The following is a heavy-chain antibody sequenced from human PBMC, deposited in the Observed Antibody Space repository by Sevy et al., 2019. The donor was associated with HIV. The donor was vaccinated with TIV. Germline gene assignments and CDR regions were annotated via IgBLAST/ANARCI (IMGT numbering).Heavy chain of an antibody. V-gene: IGHV4-38-2*02. CDR3: ARHWGLRGGWYGGDY. D-gene: IGHD6-19*01. CDR2: FFYTGET. Sequence: SETLSLTCTVSGDAINSCYYWGWFRQPPGKRLQWIASFFYTGETYSNPSLKSRVTISFDTSRNQFSLKMTSVIAGDTAVYYCARHWGLRGGWYGGDYWGQGTLVTVSS. J-gene: IGHJ4*02. CDR1: GDAINSCYY.